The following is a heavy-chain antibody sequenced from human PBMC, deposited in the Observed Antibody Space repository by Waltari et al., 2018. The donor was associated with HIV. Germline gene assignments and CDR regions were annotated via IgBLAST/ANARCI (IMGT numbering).Heavy chain of an antibody. J-gene: IGHJ4*02. CDR3: AREGIVAAPFDF. Sequence: QVQLVESGGGLVQHGGSLRLSWAASGCIFRDFAIHWVRQAPGKGRGWVAVISRDGSSKYYADSVQGRFTISRDNSKNSLHLHMNSLRPKDTAVYYCAREGIVAAPFDFWGLGTLVTVSS. CDR2: ISRDGSSK. CDR1: GCIFRDFA. D-gene: IGHD2-15*01. V-gene: IGHV3-30*01.